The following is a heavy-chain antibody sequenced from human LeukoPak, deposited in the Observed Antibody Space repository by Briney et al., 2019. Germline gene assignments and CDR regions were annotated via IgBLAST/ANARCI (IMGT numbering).Heavy chain of an antibody. CDR2: IYSGGST. Sequence: GGSLRLSCAASGFTVRSYYMAWVRQAPGKGLEWVSVIYSGGSTYYADSVKGRFTISRDNSKNTLYLQMNSLRAEDTAVYYCARQPNDAFDIWGQGTMVTVSS. CDR1: GFTVRSYY. J-gene: IGHJ3*02. V-gene: IGHV3-66*04. CDR3: ARQPNDAFDI.